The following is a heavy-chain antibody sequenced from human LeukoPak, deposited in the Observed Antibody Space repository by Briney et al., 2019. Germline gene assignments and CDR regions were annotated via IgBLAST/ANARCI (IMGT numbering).Heavy chain of an antibody. V-gene: IGHV4-34*01. CDR2: INHSGST. CDR3: ARGRAPMVRGVIGY. D-gene: IGHD3-10*01. CDR1: GGSFSGYY. J-gene: IGHJ4*02. Sequence: SETLSLTCAVYGGSFSGYYWSWIRQPPGKGLEWIGEINHSGSTNYNPSLKSRVTISVDTSKNQFSLKLSSVTAADTAVYYCARGRAPMVRGVIGYWSQGTLVTVSS.